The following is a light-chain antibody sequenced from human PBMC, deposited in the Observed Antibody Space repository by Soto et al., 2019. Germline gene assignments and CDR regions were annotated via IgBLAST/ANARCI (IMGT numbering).Light chain of an antibody. CDR2: GAS. J-gene: IGKJ1*01. V-gene: IGKV3-15*01. CDR1: QSLGSN. Sequence: IEMPQSPHPLYLSPGHTATLSCRASQSLGSNLAWYQQKPGQAPRLLIYGASTRATGVPARFSGSGSGTEFTLTISSLQSEDFAVYYCQHYNKWLWTFGQGTKVDIK. CDR3: QHYNKWLWT.